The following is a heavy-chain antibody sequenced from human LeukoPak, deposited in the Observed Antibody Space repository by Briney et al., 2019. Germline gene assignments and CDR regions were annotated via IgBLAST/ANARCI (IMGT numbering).Heavy chain of an antibody. V-gene: IGHV3-23*01. Sequence: SGGSLRLSCAASGFTFSSYAMSWVRQAPGKGLEWVSGISGSGGSTYYADSVKGRFTISRDNSKNTLYLQMNSLRAEDTAVYYCARDPYSSGYFYGMDVWGQGTTVTVSS. CDR2: ISGSGGST. CDR3: ARDPYSSGYFYGMDV. D-gene: IGHD3-22*01. J-gene: IGHJ6*02. CDR1: GFTFSSYA.